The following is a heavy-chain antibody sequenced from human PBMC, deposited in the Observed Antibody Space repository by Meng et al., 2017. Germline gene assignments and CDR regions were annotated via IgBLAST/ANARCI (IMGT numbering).Heavy chain of an antibody. J-gene: IGHJ4*02. CDR3: ARDRGAVAGTNFDY. V-gene: IGHV3-66*03. CDR2: IYSCGST. CDR1: GFTVSSNY. D-gene: IGHD6-19*01. Sequence: VEWVESGGGLIQPGGSLSLSCAASGFTVSSNYMSWVRQAPGKGLEWVSVIYSCGSTYYADSVKGRFTISRDNSKNTLYLQMNSLRAEDTAVYYCARDRGAVAGTNFDYWGQGTLVTVSS.